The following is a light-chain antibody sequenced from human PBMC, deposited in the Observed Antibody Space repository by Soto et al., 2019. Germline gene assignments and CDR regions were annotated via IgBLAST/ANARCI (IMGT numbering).Light chain of an antibody. CDR1: QTISSW. Sequence: DSQMTQSPSTLSGSVGDRVTISCRASQTISSWLAWYQQKPGKAPKLLIYKASTLKSGVPSRFSGSGSGTEFTLTISSLQPDDFATYFCQQYNNYPRTFGQGTKV. V-gene: IGKV1-5*03. CDR2: KAS. J-gene: IGKJ1*01. CDR3: QQYNNYPRT.